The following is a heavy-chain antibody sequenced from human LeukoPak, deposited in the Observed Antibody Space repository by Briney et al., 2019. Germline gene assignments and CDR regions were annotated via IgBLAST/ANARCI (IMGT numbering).Heavy chain of an antibody. CDR3: ARGSGIAVADNWFDP. V-gene: IGHV1-8*01. Sequence: ASVKVSCKASGYTFTSYDINWVRQATGQGLEWVGWMNPNSGNTGYAQKFQGRVTMTRNTSISTAYMELSSLRSEDTAVYYCARGSGIAVADNWFDPWGQGTLVTVSS. CDR2: MNPNSGNT. J-gene: IGHJ5*02. CDR1: GYTFTSYD. D-gene: IGHD6-19*01.